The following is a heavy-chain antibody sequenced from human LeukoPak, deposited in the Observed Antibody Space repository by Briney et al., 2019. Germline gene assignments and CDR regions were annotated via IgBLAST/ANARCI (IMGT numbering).Heavy chain of an antibody. V-gene: IGHV5-51*01. CDR2: IYPGDSNT. J-gene: IGHJ4*02. D-gene: IGHD6-19*01. Sequence: GESLKISGKGSGYSFNTYWIGWVRQMPGKGLEWVGIIYPGDSNTRYSPSFQGQVTISADKSISTAYLQWSSLKASDTAMYYCARQNIAVSASDYWGQGTLVTVSS. CDR3: ARQNIAVSASDY. CDR1: GYSFNTYW.